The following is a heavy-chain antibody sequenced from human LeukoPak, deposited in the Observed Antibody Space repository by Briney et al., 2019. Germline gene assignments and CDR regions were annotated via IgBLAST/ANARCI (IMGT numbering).Heavy chain of an antibody. D-gene: IGHD1-14*01. CDR1: GGSFSGYY. J-gene: IGHJ6*03. CDR3: AREGATEPHYYYYIDV. CDR2: INQGGST. V-gene: IGHV4-34*01. Sequence: SETLSLTCAVYGGSFSGYYWSWIRQSPGKGLEWIGEINQGGSTYYNPSLKSRVTISVDTSKNQFSLKVTSVTAADTAVYYCAREGATEPHYYYYIDVWGKGTAVTVSS.